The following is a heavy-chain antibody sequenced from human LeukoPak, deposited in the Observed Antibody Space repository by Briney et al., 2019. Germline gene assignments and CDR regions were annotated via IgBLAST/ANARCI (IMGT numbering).Heavy chain of an antibody. D-gene: IGHD2-21*01. J-gene: IGHJ4*02. V-gene: IGHV3-9*01. Sequence: PGRSLRLSCAASGFTFDDYAMHWVRQAPGKGLEWVSCISWNSGSIGYADSVKGRFTISRDNAKNSLYLQMNSLRDEDTAVYYCARGVIYWGQGTLVTVSS. CDR3: ARGVIY. CDR1: GFTFDDYA. CDR2: ISWNSGSI.